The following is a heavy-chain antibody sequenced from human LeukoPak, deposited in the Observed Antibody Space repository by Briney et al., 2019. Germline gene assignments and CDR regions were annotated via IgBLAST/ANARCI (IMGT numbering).Heavy chain of an antibody. CDR3: AGARPAHL. CDR2: FHSGGST. V-gene: IGHV3-53*01. J-gene: IGHJ2*01. CDR1: GFTFSSYY. Sequence: GGSLRPSCAASGFTFSSYYMSWVRQAPGKGLECVSVFHSGGSTYYTDCVKGRFTMSRDNSKTPPYLQTNTLKAEDPALYYCAGARPAHLWGRGTLVTVSS. D-gene: IGHD6-25*01.